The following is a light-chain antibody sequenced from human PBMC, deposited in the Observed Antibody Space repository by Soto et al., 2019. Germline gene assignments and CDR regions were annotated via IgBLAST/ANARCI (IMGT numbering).Light chain of an antibody. CDR2: AAS. J-gene: IGKJ2*01. CDR1: QSISSY. Sequence: DIQMTQSPSSLSASVGDRVTITCRASQSISSYLSWYQQRPGRAPKLLIYAASSLQGGVPLRFSGSGSGTDFTLTITSLQPEDVATYYCQQSYSTPYTFGQGTKLEIK. V-gene: IGKV1-39*01. CDR3: QQSYSTPYT.